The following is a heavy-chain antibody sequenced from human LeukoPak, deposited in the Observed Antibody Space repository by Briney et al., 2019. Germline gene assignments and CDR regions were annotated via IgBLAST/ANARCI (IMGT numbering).Heavy chain of an antibody. J-gene: IGHJ6*03. V-gene: IGHV4-4*07. Sequence: SETLSLTCTVSGGSISSYYWSWIRQPAGKGLEWIGRIYTSGSTNYNPSLKSRVTMSVDTSKNQFSLKLSSVTAADTAVYYCARFLVGAGPSRDYYYYMDVWGKGTTVTVSS. CDR1: GGSISSYY. CDR3: ARFLVGAGPSRDYYYYMDV. D-gene: IGHD2-15*01. CDR2: IYTSGST.